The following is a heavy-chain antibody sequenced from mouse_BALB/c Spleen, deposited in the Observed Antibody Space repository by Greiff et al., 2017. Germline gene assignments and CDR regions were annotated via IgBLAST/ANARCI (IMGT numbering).Heavy chain of an antibody. Sequence: VQLKESGGGLVQPGGSRKLSCAASGFTFSDYGMAWVRQAPGKGPEWVAFISNLAYSIYYADTVTGRFTISRENAKNTLYLEMSSLRSEDTAMYYCARGYGNYGYYAMDYWGQGTSVTVSS. CDR2: ISNLAYSI. D-gene: IGHD2-1*01. CDR3: ARGYGNYGYYAMDY. J-gene: IGHJ4*01. CDR1: GFTFSDYG. V-gene: IGHV5-15*02.